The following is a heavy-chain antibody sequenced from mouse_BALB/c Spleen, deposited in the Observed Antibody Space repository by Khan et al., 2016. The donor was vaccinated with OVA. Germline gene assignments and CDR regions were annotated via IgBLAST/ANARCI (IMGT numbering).Heavy chain of an antibody. CDR2: IWGDGST. J-gene: IGHJ4*01. Sequence: QVQLKESGPGLVAPSQSLSITCTVSGFSLSSNGVSWVRQPPGKGLEWMGVIWGDGSTNYHSTLKSRLIISKDNYKSQVFLKLNSLQTDDTATYYCAKFAPDYYSMDYWGQGTSVTVSS. V-gene: IGHV2-3*01. CDR3: AKFAPDYYSMDY. CDR1: GFSLSSNG.